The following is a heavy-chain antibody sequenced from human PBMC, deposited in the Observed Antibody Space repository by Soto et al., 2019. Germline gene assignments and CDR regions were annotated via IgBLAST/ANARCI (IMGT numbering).Heavy chain of an antibody. V-gene: IGHV3-23*01. CDR3: AKDVGIYDFWSGYYIFDY. D-gene: IGHD3-3*01. Sequence: GGSLRLSWAASGCTFSSLAMSWIRQAQGKGLEWVSAISGSGGSTYYADSVKGRFTISRDNSKNTLYLQMNSLRAEDTAVYYCAKDVGIYDFWSGYYIFDYWGQGTLVTVSS. J-gene: IGHJ4*02. CDR1: GCTFSSLA. CDR2: ISGSGGST.